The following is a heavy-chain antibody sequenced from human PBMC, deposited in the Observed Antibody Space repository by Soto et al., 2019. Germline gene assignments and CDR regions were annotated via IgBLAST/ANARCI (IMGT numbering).Heavy chain of an antibody. D-gene: IGHD5-12*01. CDR1: GYTFTSYY. J-gene: IGHJ4*01. V-gene: IGHV1-46*01. Sequence: ASVKVSCKAVGYTFTSYYIHWVRQAPGQGLEWMGVMKPSDGSTTYAQRFQDRITMTRDTSTGTVYMNLNSLRSEDTAVYYCARDAQSGHGYSVYDTYWGQGTLVTVSS. CDR2: MKPSDGST. CDR3: ARDAQSGHGYSVYDTY.